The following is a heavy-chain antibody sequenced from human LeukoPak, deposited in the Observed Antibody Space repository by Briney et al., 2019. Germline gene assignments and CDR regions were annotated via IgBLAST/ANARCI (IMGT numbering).Heavy chain of an antibody. CDR2: IKQDGSEK. CDR3: AHHWGSYDSSGYLYFDY. D-gene: IGHD3-22*01. CDR1: GFTFSSYW. Sequence: GGSLRLSCAASGFTFSSYWMSWVRQAPGKGLEWVANIKQDGSEKYYVDSVKGRFTISRDNAKNSLYLQMNSLRAEDTAVYYCAHHWGSYDSSGYLYFDYWGQGTLVTVSS. J-gene: IGHJ4*02. V-gene: IGHV3-7*01.